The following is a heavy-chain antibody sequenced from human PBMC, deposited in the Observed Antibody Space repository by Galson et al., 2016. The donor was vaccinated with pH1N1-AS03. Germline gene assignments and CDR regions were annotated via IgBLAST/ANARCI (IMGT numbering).Heavy chain of an antibody. J-gene: IGHJ4*03. CDR2: IIPIFGTR. CDR1: GGTFGSYA. V-gene: IGHV1-69*13. CDR3: ARDVSGSYGLDY. D-gene: IGHD1-26*01. Sequence: SVKVSCKASGGTFGSYAVSWVRQAPGQGLEWMGGIIPIFGTRHYAQRFKGRVTITADESTTTASMELSSLRFEDTAMYYCARDVSGSYGLDYWGPGTLVTVSS.